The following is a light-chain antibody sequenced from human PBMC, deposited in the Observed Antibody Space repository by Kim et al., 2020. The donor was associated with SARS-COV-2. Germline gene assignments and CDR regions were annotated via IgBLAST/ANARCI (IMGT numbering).Light chain of an antibody. V-gene: IGLV2-23*01. CDR2: EGS. CDR3: CSHAGGGTML. J-gene: IGLJ2*01. CDR1: VYHVGIYSL. Sequence: QSVTISSTGTVYHVGIYSLVSCDQQYPREALKLIIYEGSKRPSGVSPRFSGSKSGNTASLSISGLQAEYVADYYCCSHAGGGTMLFGGGHQLTVL.